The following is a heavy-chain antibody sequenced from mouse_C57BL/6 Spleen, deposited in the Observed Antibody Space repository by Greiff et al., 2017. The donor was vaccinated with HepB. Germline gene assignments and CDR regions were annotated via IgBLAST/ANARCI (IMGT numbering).Heavy chain of an antibody. CDR3: ASDSSGYRFAY. V-gene: IGHV2-6*01. CDR2: IWGVGST. D-gene: IGHD3-2*02. Sequence: VQLQQSGPGLVAPSQSLSITCTVSGFSLTSYGVDWVRQSPGKGLEWLGVIWGVGSTNYNSALKSRLSISKDNSKSQVFLKMNSLQTDDTAMYYCASDSSGYRFAYWGQGTLVTVSA. J-gene: IGHJ3*01. CDR1: GFSLTSYG.